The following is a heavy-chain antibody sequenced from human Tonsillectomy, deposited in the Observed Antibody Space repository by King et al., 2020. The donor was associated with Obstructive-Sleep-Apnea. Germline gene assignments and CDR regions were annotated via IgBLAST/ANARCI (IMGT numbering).Heavy chain of an antibody. D-gene: IGHD6-19*01. Sequence: VQLVESGGGLVKPGGSLRLSCAASGFTFSDYYMNWIRQAPGKGLEWVSYISSSSSYTNYADSVKGRFTISRDNAKNSLYLQMNSLRAEDTAVYYCARVKAVAGTEDLWYGFDIWGQGTMVTVSS. J-gene: IGHJ3*02. CDR2: ISSSSSYT. CDR1: GFTFSDYY. V-gene: IGHV3-11*06. CDR3: ARVKAVAGTEDLWYGFDI.